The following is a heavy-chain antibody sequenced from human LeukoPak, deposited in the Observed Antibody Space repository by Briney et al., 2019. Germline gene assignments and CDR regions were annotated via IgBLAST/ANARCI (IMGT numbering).Heavy chain of an antibody. CDR2: INGDGGTL. Sequence: GGSLRLSCEVSGFTFSDYWMHWVRHVPGKGLMWVSRINGDGGTLTYVDSVRGRFTISRDNAKNSLYLQMNSLRVEDAALYYCVRGLYSSSSFFDVWGQGTLVTVSS. CDR1: GFTFSDYW. D-gene: IGHD6-6*01. CDR3: VRGLYSSSSFFDV. V-gene: IGHV3-74*03. J-gene: IGHJ4*02.